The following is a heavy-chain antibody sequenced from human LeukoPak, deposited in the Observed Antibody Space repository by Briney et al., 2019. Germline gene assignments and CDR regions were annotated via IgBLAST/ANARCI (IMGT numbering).Heavy chain of an antibody. V-gene: IGHV4-31*03. J-gene: IGHJ4*02. Sequence: SETLSLTCTVAGGSISSGGYYWSWIRQHPGKGLEWIGYIYYSGSTYYNPSLKSRATISVDTSKNQFSLKLSSVTAADTAVYYCARGALGGPTPGDFDYWGQGTLVTVSS. CDR2: IYYSGST. CDR1: GGSISSGGYY. CDR3: ARGALGGPTPGDFDY. D-gene: IGHD3-10*01.